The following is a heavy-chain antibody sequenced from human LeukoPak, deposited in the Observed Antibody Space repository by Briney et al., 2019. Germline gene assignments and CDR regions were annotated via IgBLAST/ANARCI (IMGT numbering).Heavy chain of an antibody. CDR1: GGSFSGYY. Sequence: SETLSLTCAVYGGSFSGYYWSWIRQPPGKGLEWIGSIYYSGSSYYNPSLKSRATISVDTSKNQFSLKLSSVTAADTAVYYCARQIDYYDSSGHFDYWGQGTLVTVSS. V-gene: IGHV4-34*01. CDR2: IYYSGSS. J-gene: IGHJ4*02. CDR3: ARQIDYYDSSGHFDY. D-gene: IGHD3-22*01.